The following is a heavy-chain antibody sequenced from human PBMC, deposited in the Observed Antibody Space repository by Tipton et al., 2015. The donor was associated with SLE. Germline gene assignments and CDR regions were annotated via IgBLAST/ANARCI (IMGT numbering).Heavy chain of an antibody. CDR3: ARDRLYCSGGSCYFDY. J-gene: IGHJ4*02. CDR2: ISSSSSTI. V-gene: IGHV3-48*01. D-gene: IGHD2-15*01. Sequence: SLRLSCSASGFTFSSYSMNWVRQAPGKGLEWVSYISSSSSTIYYADSVKGRFTISRDNAKNSLYLQMNSLRAEDTAVYYCARDRLYCSGGSCYFDYWGQGTLVTVSS. CDR1: GFTFSSYS.